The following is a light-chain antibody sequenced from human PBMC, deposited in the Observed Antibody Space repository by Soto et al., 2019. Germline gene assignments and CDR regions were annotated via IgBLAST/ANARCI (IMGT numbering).Light chain of an antibody. J-gene: IGKJ1*01. CDR3: QQYTHWPVWS. CDR2: GPS. CDR1: QSISSN. Sequence: EIVLTQSPATLSVSPGERATLSCRASQSISSNLAWYQQKPGQAPRLLIYGPSTRATGVPARLSGSGSGTEFTLTISSLQSEDFAMYYCQQYTHWPVWSFGQGTKVEIK. V-gene: IGKV3-15*01.